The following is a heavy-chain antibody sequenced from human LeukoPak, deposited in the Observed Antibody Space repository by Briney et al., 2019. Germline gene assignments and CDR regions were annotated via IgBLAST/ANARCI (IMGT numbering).Heavy chain of an antibody. CDR2: IIPIFGTA. CDR3: VRATVVPPGHGGAFDI. J-gene: IGHJ3*02. V-gene: IGHV1-69*13. Sequence: SVKVSCKASGGTFSSYAISWVRQAPGQGLEWMGGIIPIFGTANYAQKFQGRVTITADESTSTTYMELSSLRSEDTAVYYCVRATVVPPGHGGAFDIWGQGTMVTVSS. CDR1: GGTFSSYA. D-gene: IGHD4-23*01.